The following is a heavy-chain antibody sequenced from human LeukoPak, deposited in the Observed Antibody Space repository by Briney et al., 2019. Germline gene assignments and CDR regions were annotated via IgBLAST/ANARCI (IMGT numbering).Heavy chain of an antibody. D-gene: IGHD3-22*01. Sequence: GGSLRLSCAASGFTFSSYSMNWVRQAPGKGLEWVSFISSSSSYIHYADSVKGRFTISRDNAKNSLYLQMNSLRAEDTAVYYCARSLGSSGYQDYWGQGTLVTVSS. CDR2: ISSSSSYI. J-gene: IGHJ4*02. CDR1: GFTFSSYS. CDR3: ARSLGSSGYQDY. V-gene: IGHV3-21*01.